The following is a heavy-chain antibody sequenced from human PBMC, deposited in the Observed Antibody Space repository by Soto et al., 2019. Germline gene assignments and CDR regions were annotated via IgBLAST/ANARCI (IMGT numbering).Heavy chain of an antibody. Sequence: QVQLQESGPGLVKPSETLSLTCTVPGGSISTSYWSWIRQPPGKGLEWLGYVYYIGRTQYNPSLKNRVTISVATSQNQFSLKLESVSAADTALYYCARDGSGHDFWDGPWYFDYWGQGTLVTVSS. CDR2: VYYIGRT. D-gene: IGHD3-3*01. V-gene: IGHV4-59*01. J-gene: IGHJ4*02. CDR3: ARDGSGHDFWDGPWYFDY. CDR1: GGSISTSY.